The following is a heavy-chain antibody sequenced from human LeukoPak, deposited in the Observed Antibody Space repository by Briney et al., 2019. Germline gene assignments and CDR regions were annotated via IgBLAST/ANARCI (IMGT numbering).Heavy chain of an antibody. J-gene: IGHJ4*02. D-gene: IGHD3-3*01. CDR1: GFTFSSYA. Sequence: GRSLRLSCAASGFTFSSYAMHWVRQAPGKGLEWVAVISYDGSNKYYADSVKGRFTISRDNSKNTLYLQMNSLRAEDTAVYYCTRDPRYYDFWSGYRPYYFDYWGQGTLVTVSS. CDR2: ISYDGSNK. V-gene: IGHV3-30-3*01. CDR3: TRDPRYYDFWSGYRPYYFDY.